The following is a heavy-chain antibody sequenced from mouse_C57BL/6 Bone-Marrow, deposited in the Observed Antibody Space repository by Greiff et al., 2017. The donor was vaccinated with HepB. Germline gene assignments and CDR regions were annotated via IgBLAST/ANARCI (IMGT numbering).Heavy chain of an antibody. J-gene: IGHJ2*01. CDR3: TTDYDYDFDY. Sequence: LVESGAELVRPGASVKLSCTASGFNIKDDYMHWVKQRPEQGLEWIGWIDPENGDTEYASKFQGKATITADTSSNTAYLQLSSLTSEDTAVYYCTTDYDYDFDYWGQGTTLTVSS. D-gene: IGHD2-4*01. CDR2: IDPENGDT. V-gene: IGHV14-4*01. CDR1: GFNIKDDY.